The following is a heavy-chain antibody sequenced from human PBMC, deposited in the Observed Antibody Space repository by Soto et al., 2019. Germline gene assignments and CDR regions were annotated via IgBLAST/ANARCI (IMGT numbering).Heavy chain of an antibody. V-gene: IGHV4-4*07. D-gene: IGHD1-26*01. J-gene: IGHJ6*02. Sequence: PSETLSLTCTVSGGSISSYYWSWIRQPAGKGLEWIGRIYTSVSTNYNPSLKSRGTMSVDTSKNQFSLQLSSVTAADTAVYYCARSSGSYFYGMDVWGQGTTVTVSS. CDR2: IYTSVST. CDR3: ARSSGSYFYGMDV. CDR1: GGSISSYY.